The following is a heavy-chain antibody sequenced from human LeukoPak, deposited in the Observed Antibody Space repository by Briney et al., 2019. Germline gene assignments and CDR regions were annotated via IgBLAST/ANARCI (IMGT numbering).Heavy chain of an antibody. CDR1: GGSISSSSYY. D-gene: IGHD3-10*01. V-gene: IGHV4-61*01. CDR2: IYYSGTT. Sequence: SETLSLTCTVSGGSISSSSYYWSWIRQPPGKGLEWIGCIYYSGTTNYNPSLKSRVTISVDASKNQFSLKLSSVTAADTAVYYCARESPSVSYCYYCYYMDLWGKGTTVTVSS. J-gene: IGHJ6*03. CDR3: ARESPSVSYCYYCYYMDL.